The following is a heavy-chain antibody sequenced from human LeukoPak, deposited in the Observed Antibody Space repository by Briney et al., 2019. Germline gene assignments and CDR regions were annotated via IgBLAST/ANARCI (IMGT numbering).Heavy chain of an antibody. CDR1: GFTFSNHW. CDR3: ARVDKKNEDSVYRSFAY. CDR2: IKEDASET. Sequence: PGGSLRLSCAASGFTFSNHWMSWVRQAPGKGLEWVANIKEDASETWYVDSVKGRFTVSRDNAKNSLYLQMNSLGDDDTAVYYCARVDKKNEDSVYRSFAYWGQGTLVTVSS. D-gene: IGHD5/OR15-5a*01. J-gene: IGHJ4*02. V-gene: IGHV3-7*01.